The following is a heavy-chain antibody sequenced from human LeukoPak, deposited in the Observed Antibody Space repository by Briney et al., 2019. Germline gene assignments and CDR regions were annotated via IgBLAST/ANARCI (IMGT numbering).Heavy chain of an antibody. CDR2: INPSGGST. D-gene: IGHD3-10*01. CDR1: GYTFTSYY. CDR3: ARVGSGGSNYYYYGMDV. V-gene: IGHV1-46*01. Sequence: ASVKVSCKASGYTFTSYYMHWVRQAPGQGLEWMGIINPSGGSTSYAQKFQGRVTMTRDTSTSTVYMELSSLRSEDTAVYYCARVGSGGSNYYYYGMDVWGQGTTVTVSS. J-gene: IGHJ6*02.